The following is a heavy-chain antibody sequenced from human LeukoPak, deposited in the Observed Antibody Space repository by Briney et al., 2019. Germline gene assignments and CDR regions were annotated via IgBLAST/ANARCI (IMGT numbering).Heavy chain of an antibody. CDR2: ISAYSGNA. CDR1: GYMFTSST. CDR3: ARVVECGTTSCYYNWFDP. V-gene: IGHV1-18*01. Sequence: ASVKVSCKTSGYMFTSSTITWLRQAPGQGLEWMGWISAYSGNANYAQGLQGRVTITTDTSTRTVYMDLRSLRSDDTAVYYCARVVECGTTSCYYNWFDPWGQGTLVTVSS. J-gene: IGHJ5*02. D-gene: IGHD2-2*01.